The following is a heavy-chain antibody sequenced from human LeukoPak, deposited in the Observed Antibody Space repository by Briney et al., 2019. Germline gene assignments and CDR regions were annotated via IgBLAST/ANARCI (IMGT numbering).Heavy chain of an antibody. J-gene: IGHJ4*02. CDR3: ARKISGAKGYFDY. CDR2: IYYSGST. Sequence: SETLSLTCTVSGGSISSSIYYRGWIRQPPGKGLEWIGSIYYSGSTYYNPSLKSRVTISVDTSKNQFSLELSSVTAADTAVYYCARKISGAKGYFDYWGQGNLVTVSS. D-gene: IGHD1-26*01. CDR1: GGSISSSIYY. V-gene: IGHV4-39*01.